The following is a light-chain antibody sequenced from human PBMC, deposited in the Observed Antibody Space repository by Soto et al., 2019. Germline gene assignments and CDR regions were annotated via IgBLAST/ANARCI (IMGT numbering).Light chain of an antibody. Sequence: QSVLTQPASVSGSPGQSITIPCTGTSSDVGGYNYVSWYQQHPGKAPKLMIYEVSNRPSGVSNRFSGSKSGNTASLTISGLQAEDEADYSCSSYTSSSTLSYVFGTGTKVTV. V-gene: IGLV2-14*01. CDR2: EVS. CDR1: SSDVGGYNY. J-gene: IGLJ1*01. CDR3: SSYTSSSTLSYV.